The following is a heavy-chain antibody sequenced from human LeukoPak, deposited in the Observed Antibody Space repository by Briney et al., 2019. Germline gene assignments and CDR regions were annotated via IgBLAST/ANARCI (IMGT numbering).Heavy chain of an antibody. CDR3: ARDRGYCRGTTCYAYYFDS. CDR2: IGTTTSTI. V-gene: IGHV3-48*04. D-gene: IGHD2-2*01. CDR1: GFTFDDYA. Sequence: QTGGSLRLSCAASGFTFDDYATHWVRQAPGKGLEWVSYIGTTTSTIYYADSVKGRFTISRDNAKNSLYLQMNSLRAEDTAVYYCARDRGYCRGTTCYAYYFDSWGQGTLVTVSS. J-gene: IGHJ4*02.